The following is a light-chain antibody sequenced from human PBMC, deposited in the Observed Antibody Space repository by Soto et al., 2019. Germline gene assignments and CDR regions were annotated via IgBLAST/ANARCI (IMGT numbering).Light chain of an antibody. Sequence: DIQMTQSPSTLSASVGDRVTITCRASQSISSWLAWYQQKPGKAPKLLIYKASSLESGVPSRFSGSGSGTEFTLTISSLQPDDFATYYCQQYNSYSRMYTFGQETKLEIK. CDR2: KAS. CDR1: QSISSW. CDR3: QQYNSYSRMYT. V-gene: IGKV1-5*03. J-gene: IGKJ2*01.